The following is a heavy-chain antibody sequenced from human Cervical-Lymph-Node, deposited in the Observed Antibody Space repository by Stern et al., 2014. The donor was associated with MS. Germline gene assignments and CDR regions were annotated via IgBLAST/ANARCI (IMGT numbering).Heavy chain of an antibody. CDR1: GGIFTSYA. CDR3: AKAAVTTASFDS. CDR2: IMPILDTP. Sequence: QVQLVESGAEVKKPGSSVKVSCKASGGIFTSYAFNWVRQAPGQGLEWMGGIMPILDTPTFAQNFQVRLTISADESTSTAYMELSSLESEDTAVYDGAKAAVTTASFDSWGQGTLVTVSS. D-gene: IGHD4-17*01. J-gene: IGHJ4*02. V-gene: IGHV1-69*01.